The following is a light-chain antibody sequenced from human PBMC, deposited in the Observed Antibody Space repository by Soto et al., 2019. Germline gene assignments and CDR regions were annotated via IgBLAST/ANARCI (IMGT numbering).Light chain of an antibody. CDR3: QQYSNYWT. V-gene: IGKV1-5*03. CDR2: KAS. J-gene: IGKJ1*01. CDR1: QSISSY. Sequence: DIQMTQSPSSLSASVGDRVTITCRSSQSISSYLNWYQQKPGKAPKFLIYKASSLESGVPSRFSGSGSGTESTLTISSLQPDEFATYYCQQYSNYWTFGQGTKVDIK.